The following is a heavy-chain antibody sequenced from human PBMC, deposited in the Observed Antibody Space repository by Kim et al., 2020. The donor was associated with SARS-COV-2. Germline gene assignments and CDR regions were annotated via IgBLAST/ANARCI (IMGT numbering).Heavy chain of an antibody. V-gene: IGHV1-3*01. J-gene: IGHJ3*02. CDR1: GYTFTSYA. D-gene: IGHD3-16*02. CDR3: ARVRLRLGELSSGDAFDI. CDR2: INAGNGNT. Sequence: ASVKVSCKASGYTFTSYAMHWVRQAPGQRLEWMGWINAGNGNTKYSQKFQGRVTITRDTSASTAYMELSSLRSEDTAVYYCARVRLRLGELSSGDAFDIWGQGTMVTVSS.